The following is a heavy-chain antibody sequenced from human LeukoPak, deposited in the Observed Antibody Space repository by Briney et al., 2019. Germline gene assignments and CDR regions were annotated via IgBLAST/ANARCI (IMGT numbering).Heavy chain of an antibody. CDR1: GDSISSGGYY. CDR2: IYYSGST. J-gene: IGHJ4*02. D-gene: IGHD6-19*01. CDR3: ARQVDSSGWAYYFDY. V-gene: IGHV4-39*01. Sequence: TSETLSLTCTVSGDSISSGGYYWSWIRQHPGRGLEWIGYIYYSGSTYYDPSLKSRVTISVDTSKNQFSLKLSSVTAADTAVYYCARQVDSSGWAYYFDYWGQGTLVTVSS.